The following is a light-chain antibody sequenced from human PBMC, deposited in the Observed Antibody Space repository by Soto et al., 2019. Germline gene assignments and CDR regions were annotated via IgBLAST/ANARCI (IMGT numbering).Light chain of an antibody. Sequence: QSALTQPASVSGSPGQSITISCTGTNSDVGAFEYVSWYQQHPGKAPKILIYEVSNRPSGVSNRVSGSKSGNTASLTISGLQAEDEADYYCSSYTGSTTVVFGGGTKLTVL. CDR2: EVS. CDR1: NSDVGAFEY. CDR3: SSYTGSTTVV. V-gene: IGLV2-14*01. J-gene: IGLJ2*01.